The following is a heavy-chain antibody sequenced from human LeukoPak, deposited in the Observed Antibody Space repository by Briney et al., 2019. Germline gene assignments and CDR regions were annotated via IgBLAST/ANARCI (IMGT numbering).Heavy chain of an antibody. J-gene: IGHJ4*02. CDR3: ASSRRITIFGVVTSQFDY. CDR2: INAGNGNT. D-gene: IGHD3-3*01. Sequence: ASVKVSCTASGYTFTSYAMHWVRQAPGQRLEWMGWINAGNGNTKYSQKFQGRVTITRDTSASTAYMELSSLRSEDTAVYYCASSRRITIFGVVTSQFDYWGQGTLVTVSS. V-gene: IGHV1-3*01. CDR1: GYTFTSYA.